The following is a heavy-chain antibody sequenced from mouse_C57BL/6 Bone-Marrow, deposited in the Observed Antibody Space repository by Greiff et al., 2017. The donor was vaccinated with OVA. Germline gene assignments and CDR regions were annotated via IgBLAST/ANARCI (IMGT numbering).Heavy chain of an antibody. Sequence: EVKLMESGPGLVKPSQSLSLTCSVTGYSITSGYYWNWIRQFPGNKLEWMGYISYDGSNNYNPSLKNRISITRDTSKNQFFLKLNSVTTEDTATEYCARDRLWGWFAYWGQGTLVTVSA. J-gene: IGHJ3*01. CDR1: GYSITSGYY. V-gene: IGHV3-6*01. D-gene: IGHD1-2*01. CDR2: ISYDGSN. CDR3: ARDRLWGWFAY.